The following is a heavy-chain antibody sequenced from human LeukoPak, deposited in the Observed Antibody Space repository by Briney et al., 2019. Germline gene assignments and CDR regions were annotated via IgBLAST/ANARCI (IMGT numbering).Heavy chain of an antibody. J-gene: IGHJ6*02. CDR2: MKHNSGNT. D-gene: IGHD3-10*01. CDR3: ARGRFYYRLITMVRGAYAMDV. CDR1: GYTFASYY. Sequence: ASVKVSCKAYGYTFASYYINWVRQPTGRGLEWVGWMKHNSGNTGYAQKFQGTLTMTRNTSISTAYMELSRLRSEDTAVYYCARGRFYYRLITMVRGAYAMDVWGQRTTVTVS. V-gene: IGHV1-8*01.